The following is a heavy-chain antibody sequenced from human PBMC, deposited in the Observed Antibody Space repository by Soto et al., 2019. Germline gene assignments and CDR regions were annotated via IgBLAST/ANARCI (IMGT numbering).Heavy chain of an antibody. CDR1: GGSFSGYF. J-gene: IGHJ4*02. CDR3: ARVSSRFFDVFLVPEYFDS. V-gene: IGHV4-34*01. D-gene: IGHD3-9*01. CDR2: ISRSGTT. Sequence: PSETLSLTCAVYGGSFSGYFWSWIRQPPGKGLEWIGQISRSGTTFYNPSLRSRVSLSVDTSKNQFSLRLTSVTAADTAVFYCARVSSRFFDVFLVPEYFDSWGQGIPVTVS.